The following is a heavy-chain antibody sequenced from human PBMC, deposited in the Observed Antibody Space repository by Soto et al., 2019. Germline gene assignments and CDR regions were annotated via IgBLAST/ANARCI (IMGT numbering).Heavy chain of an antibody. CDR2: ISGSGGST. CDR3: ASLTGIAVAGTFDY. Sequence: EVQLLESGGGLVQPGGSLRLSCAASGFTFSNYAMSWVRQAPGKGLEWVSAISGSGGSTYYAGSVKGRFTISRDNSKNALYLQMNSLRAEDTAVYYCASLTGIAVAGTFDYWGQGTLVTVSS. CDR1: GFTFSNYA. D-gene: IGHD6-19*01. J-gene: IGHJ4*02. V-gene: IGHV3-23*01.